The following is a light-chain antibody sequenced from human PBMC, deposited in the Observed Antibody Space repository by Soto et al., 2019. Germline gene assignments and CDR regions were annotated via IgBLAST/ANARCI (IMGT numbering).Light chain of an antibody. CDR1: SSDVGGYNY. CDR3: SSYTSSSTLLV. CDR2: EVS. Sequence: QSALTQPASVSGSPGQSITISCTGTSSDVGGYNYVSWYQRHPGKAPKLIIYEVSNRPSGVSNRCSGSKSGNTASLTISGLQAEDEADYYCSSYTSSSTLLVFGGGTKLTVL. V-gene: IGLV2-14*01. J-gene: IGLJ2*01.